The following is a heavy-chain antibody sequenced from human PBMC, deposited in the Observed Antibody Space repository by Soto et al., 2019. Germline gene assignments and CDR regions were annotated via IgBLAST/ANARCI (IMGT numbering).Heavy chain of an antibody. V-gene: IGHV4-39*01. CDR1: GGSISSSSYY. CDR3: ARQELLWFEELDVINWFDP. CDR2: IYYSGST. D-gene: IGHD3-10*01. J-gene: IGHJ5*02. Sequence: SETLSLTCTVSGGSISSSSYYWGWIRQPPGKGLEWIGSIYYSGSTYYNPSLKSRVTISVDTSKNQFSLKLSSVTAADTAVYYCARQELLWFEELDVINWFDPWGQGTLVT.